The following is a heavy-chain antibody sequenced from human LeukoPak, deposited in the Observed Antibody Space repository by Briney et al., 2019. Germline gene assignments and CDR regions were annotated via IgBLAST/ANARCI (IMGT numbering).Heavy chain of an antibody. J-gene: IGHJ3*02. CDR1: GYTFTGYY. Sequence: GASVKVSCKASGYTFTGYYMHWVRQAPGQGLEWMGWINPNSGGTSYAQKFQGRVTITRDTSTSTAYMELSNLRSDETAVYYCARVGWLARNDGFIIWGEGTMVTVSS. D-gene: IGHD6-19*01. V-gene: IGHV1-2*02. CDR3: ARVGWLARNDGFII. CDR2: INPNSGGT.